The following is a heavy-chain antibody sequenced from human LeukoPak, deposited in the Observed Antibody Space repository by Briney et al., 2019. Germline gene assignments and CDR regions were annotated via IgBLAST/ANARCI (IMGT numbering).Heavy chain of an antibody. D-gene: IGHD3-3*01. CDR1: GFTFSSYA. V-gene: IGHV3-23*01. J-gene: IGHJ6*02. CDR3: AKSVGITIFGVVTTHYYYYGMDV. CDR2: ISDSGGST. Sequence: GGSLRLSCAASGFTFSSYAMSWVRQAPGKGLEWVSAISDSGGSTYYADSVKGRFTISRDNSKNTLYLQMNSLRAEDTAVYYCAKSVGITIFGVVTTHYYYYGMDVWGQGTTVTVS.